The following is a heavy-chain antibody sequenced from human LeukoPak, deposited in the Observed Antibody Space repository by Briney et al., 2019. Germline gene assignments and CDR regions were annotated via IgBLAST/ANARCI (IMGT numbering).Heavy chain of an antibody. CDR3: ARDLRDDYVWWFDP. Sequence: PSETLSLTCTVSGGSISSYYWSWIRQPPGKGLEWIGYIYYSGSTNYNPSLKSRVTISVDTSKNQFSLKLSSVTAADTAVYYCARDLRDDYVWWFDPWGQGTLVTVSS. V-gene: IGHV4-59*01. CDR2: IYYSGST. CDR1: GGSISSYY. J-gene: IGHJ5*02. D-gene: IGHD3-16*01.